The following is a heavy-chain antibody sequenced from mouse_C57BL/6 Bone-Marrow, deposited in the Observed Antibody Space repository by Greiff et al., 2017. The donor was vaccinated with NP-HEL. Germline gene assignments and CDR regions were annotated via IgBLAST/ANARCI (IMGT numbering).Heavy chain of an antibody. Sequence: EVKVVESGGGLVQPGGSLKLSCAASGFTFSDYYMYWVRQTPEKRLEWVAYISNGGGSTYYPDTVKGRFTISRDNAKNTLYLQMSRLKSEDTAMYYCARRCLGGVWFACWGQGTLVTVSA. J-gene: IGHJ3*01. V-gene: IGHV5-12*01. CDR3: ARRCLGGVWFAC. CDR2: ISNGGGST. CDR1: GFTFSDYY.